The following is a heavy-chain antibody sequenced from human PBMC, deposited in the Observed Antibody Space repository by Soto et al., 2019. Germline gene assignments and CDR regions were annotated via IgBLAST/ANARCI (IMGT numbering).Heavy chain of an antibody. V-gene: IGHV4-34*01. CDR3: TRIEYYYDSSGYYYYYYYYGMDV. CDR1: GGFFSGYY. CDR2: INHSGIT. D-gene: IGHD3-22*01. J-gene: IGHJ6*02. Sequence: SEILSLTFAVYGGFFSGYYWSWIRQHPGKGLGWIGEINHSGITNYNPSLKSRVNVSVDTSKYMFSMKLCPVTAADPAVYYCTRIEYYYDSSGYYYYYYYYGMDVWGQGTTVTVSS.